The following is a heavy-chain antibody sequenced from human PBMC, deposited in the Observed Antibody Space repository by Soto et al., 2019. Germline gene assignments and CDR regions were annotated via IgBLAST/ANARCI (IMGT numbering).Heavy chain of an antibody. D-gene: IGHD2-15*01. CDR2: INPNSGDT. V-gene: IGHV1-2*02. Sequence: EASVKVSCKASGYTFTGYYMHWVRQAPGQGLEWMGWINPNSGDTNYAQKFQGRVTMTRDTSISTAYMELSRLRSDDTAVYYCARVNVVVVAATREDYFDYWGQEPWSPSPQ. J-gene: IGHJ4*01. CDR3: ARVNVVVVAATREDYFDY. CDR1: GYTFTGYY.